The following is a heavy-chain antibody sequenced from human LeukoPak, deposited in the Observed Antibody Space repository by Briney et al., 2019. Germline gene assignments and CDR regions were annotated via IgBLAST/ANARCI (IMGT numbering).Heavy chain of an antibody. CDR3: ARGVATGGKNWFDP. V-gene: IGHV6-1*01. J-gene: IGHJ5*02. CDR1: GDSVSSNSAA. CDR2: TYYRSKWYN. D-gene: IGHD5-12*01. Sequence: SRTLSLTCAISGDSVSSNSAAWNWIRQSPSRGLEWLGRTYYRSKWYNDYAVSVKSRITINPDTSKNQFSLQLNSVTPEDTAVYYCARGVATGGKNWFDPWGQGTLVTVSS.